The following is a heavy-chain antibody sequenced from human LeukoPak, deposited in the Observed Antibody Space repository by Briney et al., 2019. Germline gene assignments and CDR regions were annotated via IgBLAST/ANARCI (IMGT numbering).Heavy chain of an antibody. Sequence: GGSLRLSCAASGFTFDDYGMSWVRQAPGKGLEWVSGINWNGGSTGYADSVKGRFTISRDNAKNSLYLQMNSLRAEDTALYHCARVSYYYGSGSPSSAFDIWGQGTMVTVSS. V-gene: IGHV3-20*01. CDR2: INWNGGST. J-gene: IGHJ3*02. D-gene: IGHD3-10*01. CDR1: GFTFDDYG. CDR3: ARVSYYYGSGSPSSAFDI.